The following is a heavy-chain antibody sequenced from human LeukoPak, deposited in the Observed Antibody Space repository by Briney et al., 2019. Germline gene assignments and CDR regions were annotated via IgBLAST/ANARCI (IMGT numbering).Heavy chain of an antibody. D-gene: IGHD3-3*01. Sequence: SETLSLTCTVSGGSISSGSYYWSWIRQPAGKGLEWIGRIYTSGSTNYNPSLKSRVTISVDTSKNQFSLKLSSVTAADTAVYYCARVRFLEWLGIGHYYYMDVWGKGTTVTVSS. CDR1: GGSISSGSYY. CDR3: ARVRFLEWLGIGHYYYMDV. J-gene: IGHJ6*03. V-gene: IGHV4-61*02. CDR2: IYTSGST.